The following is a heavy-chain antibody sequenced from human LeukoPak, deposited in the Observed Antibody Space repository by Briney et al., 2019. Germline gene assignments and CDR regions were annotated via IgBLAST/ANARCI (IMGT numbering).Heavy chain of an antibody. V-gene: IGHV5-51*01. CDR3: ARHLTTGNFDS. J-gene: IGHJ4*02. Sequence: GESLKISCECSGYSFTNYCIGWVRQMPGKGLEWMGIIYPGDSDTRYSPSFQGLVTISADKSISTAYLQWSSLKASDTAMYYCARHLTTGNFDSWGQGTLVTVSS. D-gene: IGHD4-11*01. CDR1: GYSFTNYC. CDR2: IYPGDSDT.